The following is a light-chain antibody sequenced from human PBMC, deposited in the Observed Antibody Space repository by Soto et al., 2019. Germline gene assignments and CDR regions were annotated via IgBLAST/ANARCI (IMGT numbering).Light chain of an antibody. CDR2: GAS. CDR3: QQXNNWPKT. V-gene: IGKV3-15*01. J-gene: IGKJ1*01. Sequence: EIVVTQSPATLSVSPGERATLSCRASQSVSSNLAWYQQKPGQAPRLLIYGASTRATGIPARFSDSGSGTEFTXXXSSLQSXXXXXXXXQQXNNWPKTFGQGTKVDIK. CDR1: QSVSSN.